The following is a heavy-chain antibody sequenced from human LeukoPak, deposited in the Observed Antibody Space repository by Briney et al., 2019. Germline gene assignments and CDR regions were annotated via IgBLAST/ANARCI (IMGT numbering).Heavy chain of an antibody. CDR2: TYYRSKWYS. V-gene: IGHV6-1*01. J-gene: IGHJ2*01. CDR1: GDSISSKNAA. Sequence: SQTLSLTCAISGDSISSKNAAWNRIRQSPSRGLEWLGRTYYRSKWYSEYAVSVKSRITINPDTSKNQFSLQLNSVTPEDTAVYYCARAVGYFDLWGRGTLVTVSS. CDR3: ARAVGYFDL.